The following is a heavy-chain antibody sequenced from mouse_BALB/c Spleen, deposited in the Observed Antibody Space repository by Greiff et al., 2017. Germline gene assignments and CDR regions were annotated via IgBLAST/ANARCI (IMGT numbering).Heavy chain of an antibody. D-gene: IGHD1-1*01. J-gene: IGHJ2*01. CDR2: IRNKANGYTT. V-gene: IGHV7-3*02. CDR3: ASDLYGSSYFDY. Sequence: EVKLVESGGGLVQPGGSLRLSCATSGFTFTDYYMSWVRQPPGKALEWLGFIRNKANGYTTEYSASVKGRFTISRDNSQSILYLQMNTLRAEDSATYSCASDLYGSSYFDYWGQGTTLTVSA. CDR1: GFTFTDYY.